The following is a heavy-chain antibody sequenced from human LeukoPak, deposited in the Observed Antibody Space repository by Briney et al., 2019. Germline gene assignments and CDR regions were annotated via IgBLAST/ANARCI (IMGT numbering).Heavy chain of an antibody. CDR1: GGSISSSSYY. CDR2: IYYSGST. D-gene: IGHD2-2*01. J-gene: IGHJ4*02. Sequence: SETLSLTCTVSGGSISSSSYYWGWIRQPPGKGLEWIGSIYYSGSTYYNPSLKSRVTISVDTSKNQFSLKLSSVTAADTAVYYCARHRKNVVVPAAPDYWGQGTLVTVSS. V-gene: IGHV4-39*01. CDR3: ARHRKNVVVPAAPDY.